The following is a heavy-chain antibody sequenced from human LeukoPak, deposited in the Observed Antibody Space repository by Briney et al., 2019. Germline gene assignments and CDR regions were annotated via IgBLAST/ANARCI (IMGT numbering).Heavy chain of an antibody. J-gene: IGHJ4*02. Sequence: GGSLRLSCTASGFTFGDFAMSWVRQAPGKGLEWVGFIRSKVYGGTTEYAASVKGRFTISRDDSKSIAYLQMNSLKPEDTAVYYCTRGRRVGWQVLRYYFDYWGQGTLVTVSS. D-gene: IGHD6-19*01. V-gene: IGHV3-49*04. CDR3: TRGRRVGWQVLRYYFDY. CDR1: GFTFGDFA. CDR2: IRSKVYGGTT.